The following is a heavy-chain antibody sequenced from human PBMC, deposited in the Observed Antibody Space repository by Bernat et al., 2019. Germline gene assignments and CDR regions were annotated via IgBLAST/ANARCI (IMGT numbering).Heavy chain of an antibody. CDR3: AADVPSPLAQIDD. Sequence: EVLLVEAGGGLVKPGGSLRLSCAASGFTFSSAWLNWVRQAPGKGLEWVGRVRAKADGGTRDYAAPVRGRFTVSRDDSENMSYLQMNSLNTEDTAVYYCAADVPSPLAQIDDWAQGILVTVSS. CDR2: VRAKADGGTR. CDR1: GFTFSSAW. V-gene: IGHV3-15*07. J-gene: IGHJ4*02. D-gene: IGHD2-21*01.